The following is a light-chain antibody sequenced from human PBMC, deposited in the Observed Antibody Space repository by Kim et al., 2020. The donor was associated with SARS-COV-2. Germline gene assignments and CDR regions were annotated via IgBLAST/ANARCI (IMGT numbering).Light chain of an antibody. CDR1: QSISSW. CDR3: QQYNSYPPM. J-gene: IGKJ1*01. CDR2: KAS. Sequence: DIQMTQSPSTLSASVGDRVTITCRASQSISSWLAWYQQKPGKAPKLLIYKASSLESGVPSRFSGSGSGTEFTLTISSLQPDDFATYYCQQYNSYPPMFGQGTKVDIK. V-gene: IGKV1-5*03.